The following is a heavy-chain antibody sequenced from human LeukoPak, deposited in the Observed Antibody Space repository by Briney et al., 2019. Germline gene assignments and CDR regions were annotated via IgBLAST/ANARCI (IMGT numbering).Heavy chain of an antibody. V-gene: IGHV4-4*02. CDR1: GGSISNTNW. J-gene: IGHJ4*02. Sequence: SGTLSLTCGVSGGSISNTNWWTWVRQPPGKGLEWIGEVDLLGRTNYNPPLKSRVAMSVDKSENHISLWLTSVTAADTAVYYCAREGGPYRPLDYSGQGTLVTVSS. CDR2: VDLLGRT. CDR3: AREGGPYRPLDY.